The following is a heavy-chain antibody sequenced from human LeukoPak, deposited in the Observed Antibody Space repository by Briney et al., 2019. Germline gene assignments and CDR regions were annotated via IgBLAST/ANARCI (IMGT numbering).Heavy chain of an antibody. Sequence: GGSLRLSCAASGFTFDDYAMHWVRQAPGKGLEWVSGISWNSGSIGYADSVKGRFTISRDNAKNSLYLQMNSLRVEDTAVYYCAGINDYGDPTGAFDIWGQGTMVTVSS. V-gene: IGHV3-9*01. CDR1: GFTFDDYA. CDR3: AGINDYGDPTGAFDI. J-gene: IGHJ3*02. CDR2: ISWNSGSI. D-gene: IGHD4-17*01.